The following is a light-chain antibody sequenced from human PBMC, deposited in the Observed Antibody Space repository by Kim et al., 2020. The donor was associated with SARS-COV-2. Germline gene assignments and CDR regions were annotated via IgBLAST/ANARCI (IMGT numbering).Light chain of an antibody. Sequence: SVGDRVSITCRASEEINNWLALYQQRPGKAPRLLMFAATSLQSGVPSRFSGSASGTNFTLTITSLQPEDFATYYCQQANSFPRTFGQGTKVDIK. V-gene: IGKV1-12*01. J-gene: IGKJ1*01. CDR2: AAT. CDR3: QQANSFPRT. CDR1: EEINNW.